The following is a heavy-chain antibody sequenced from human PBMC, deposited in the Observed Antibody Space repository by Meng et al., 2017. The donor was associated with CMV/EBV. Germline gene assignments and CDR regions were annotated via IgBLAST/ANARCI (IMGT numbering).Heavy chain of an antibody. CDR2: ISSSGSTI. Sequence: GESLKISCAASGFTFSDYDMSWIRQAPGKGLEWVSYISSSGSTIYYADSVKGRFTISRDNAKNSLYLQMNSLRAEDTAVYYCARDRAGAADTTGYYGMDVWGQGTTVTVSS. D-gene: IGHD6-19*01. CDR3: ARDRAGAADTTGYYGMDV. J-gene: IGHJ6*02. CDR1: GFTFSDYD. V-gene: IGHV3-11*01.